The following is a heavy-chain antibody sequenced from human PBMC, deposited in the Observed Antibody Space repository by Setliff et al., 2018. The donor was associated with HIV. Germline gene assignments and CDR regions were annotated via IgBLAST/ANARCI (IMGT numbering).Heavy chain of an antibody. CDR2: INSSENT. D-gene: IGHD5-12*01. CDR3: ARLFQWMSYSFDI. J-gene: IGHJ3*02. CDR1: GGSIGITSYY. V-gene: IGHV4-39*01. Sequence: LSLTCTVSGGSIGITSYYWGWIRQSPGKGLEWIGSINSSENTYYSPSLKNRVSMSVDRSRSQFSLKLTSVTAADTAVYYCARLFQWMSYSFDIWGQGTMVTVSS.